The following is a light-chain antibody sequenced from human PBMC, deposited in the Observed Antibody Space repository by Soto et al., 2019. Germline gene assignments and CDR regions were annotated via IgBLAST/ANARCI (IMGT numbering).Light chain of an antibody. CDR2: AAS. J-gene: IGKJ1*01. V-gene: IGKV1-39*01. CDR1: QSISSY. Sequence: DIQMTQSPSSLSASEGDRVIITCRASQSISSYLNWYQQKPGKAPKLLIYAASSLQSGVPSRFSGSGSGTDFTLTISSLQPEDFATYYCQQSYLNRAFGQGTKVDIK. CDR3: QQSYLNRA.